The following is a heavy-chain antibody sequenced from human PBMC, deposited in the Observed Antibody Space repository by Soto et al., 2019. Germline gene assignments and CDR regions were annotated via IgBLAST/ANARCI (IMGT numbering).Heavy chain of an antibody. J-gene: IGHJ6*02. Sequence: EVQLVESGGGLVQPGRSLRLSCAASGFTFDDYAMHWVRQAPGKGLEWVSGISWNSVSIGYADSVKGRFTISRDNAKKSLYLQMNSLRAEDTAVYYCAKDRGRYSEGMDVWGQGTTVTVSS. CDR2: ISWNSVSI. CDR1: GFTFDDYA. CDR3: AKDRGRYSEGMDV. V-gene: IGHV3-9*01. D-gene: IGHD1-26*01.